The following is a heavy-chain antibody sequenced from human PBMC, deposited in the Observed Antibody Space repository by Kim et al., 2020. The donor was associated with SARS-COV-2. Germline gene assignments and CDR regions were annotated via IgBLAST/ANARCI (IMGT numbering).Heavy chain of an antibody. CDR3: ATSGSGSYYYYGMDV. V-gene: IGHV3-30*02. D-gene: IGHD3-10*01. Sequence: ADSVKGRFTISRDNSKNTRYLQMNSLRAEDTAVYYCATSGSGSYYYYGMDVWGQGTTVTVSS. J-gene: IGHJ6*02.